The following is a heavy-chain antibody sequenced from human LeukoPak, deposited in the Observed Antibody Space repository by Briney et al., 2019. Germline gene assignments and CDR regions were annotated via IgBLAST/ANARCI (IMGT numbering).Heavy chain of an antibody. J-gene: IGHJ6*03. Sequence: PGGSLRLSCAASGFTFSSYSMNWVRQAPGKGLEWVSSISSSSSYIYYADSVKGRFTISRDNAKNSLYLQMNSLGAEDTAVYYCARDQNYGTAHYYYYYYMDVWGKGTTVTVSS. CDR3: ARDQNYGTAHYYYYYYMDV. CDR2: ISSSSSYI. CDR1: GFTFSSYS. V-gene: IGHV3-21*01. D-gene: IGHD1-14*01.